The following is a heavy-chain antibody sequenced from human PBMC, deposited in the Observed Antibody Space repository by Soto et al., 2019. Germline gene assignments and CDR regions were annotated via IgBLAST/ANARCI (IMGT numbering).Heavy chain of an antibody. CDR2: IYYSGST. J-gene: IGHJ5*02. V-gene: IGHV4-39*07. CDR3: ARDSGYNYGYFRWFDP. Sequence: PSETLSLTCTVSGGSISSSSYYWGWIRQPPGKGLEWIGSIYYSGSTYYNPSLKSRVTISVDTSKNQFSLKLSSVTAADTAFYYCARDSGYNYGYFRWFDPWGQGTLVT. D-gene: IGHD5-18*01. CDR1: GGSISSSSYY.